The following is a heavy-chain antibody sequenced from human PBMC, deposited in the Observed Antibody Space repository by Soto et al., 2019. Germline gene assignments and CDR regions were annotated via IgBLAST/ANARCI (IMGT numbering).Heavy chain of an antibody. CDR1: GGTFRNLA. V-gene: IGHV1-69*01. CDR2: FIPIIGGG. D-gene: IGHD2-15*01. CDR3: ARRSVSHSNAFDF. J-gene: IGHJ3*01. Sequence: QVQLVQSGAEVKKPGSSVKVSCKASGGTFRNLAINWVRQAPGQGLEWMGGFIPIIGGGINAQKFQGRVTITSDESTSTAYMELSSLKSEDTAMYFCARRSVSHSNAFDFWGQGTTVTVSS.